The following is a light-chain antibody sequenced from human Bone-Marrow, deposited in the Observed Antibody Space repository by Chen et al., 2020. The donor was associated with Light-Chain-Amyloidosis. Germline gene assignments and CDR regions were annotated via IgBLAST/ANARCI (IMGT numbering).Light chain of an antibody. J-gene: IGKJ3*01. Sequence: DIQMTQPPSSLSASVGDRVTITCQASQYITNHLNWYQQKPGKAPKLLISDASNLEPGVPSRFSGSGSGTDFTFTVSSLQPEDIGTYYCQQYDNPVFTFGPGTTVNIK. CDR3: QQYDNPVFT. V-gene: IGKV1-33*01. CDR2: DAS. CDR1: QYITNH.